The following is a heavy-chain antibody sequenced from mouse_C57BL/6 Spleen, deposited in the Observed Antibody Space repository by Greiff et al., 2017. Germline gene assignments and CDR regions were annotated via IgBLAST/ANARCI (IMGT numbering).Heavy chain of an antibody. CDR3: ARERDFMTTVVATDY. D-gene: IGHD1-1*01. CDR2: ISSGSSTI. V-gene: IGHV5-17*01. Sequence: EVKVVESGGGLVKPGGSLKLSCAASGFTFSDYGMHWVRQAPEKGLEWVAYISSGSSTIYYADTVKGRFTISRDNAKNTLFLHMTSLRSEDTAMYYCARERDFMTTVVATDYWGQGTTLTVSS. J-gene: IGHJ2*01. CDR1: GFTFSDYG.